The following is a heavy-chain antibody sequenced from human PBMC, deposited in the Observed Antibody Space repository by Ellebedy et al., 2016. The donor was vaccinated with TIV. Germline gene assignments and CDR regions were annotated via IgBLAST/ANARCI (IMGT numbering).Heavy chain of an antibody. CDR3: AREKSGHKWNDGFDS. CDR1: RVTFRSYW. V-gene: IGHV3-74*01. J-gene: IGHJ4*02. CDR2: INNDGSST. Sequence: GESLKISCAASRVTFRSYWMHWVRQAPGEGLVWVARINNDGSSTNYADSVKGRFTISRDNAKNSLYLQMNSLRADDTAVYYCAREKSGHKWNDGFDSWGQGTLVTVSS. D-gene: IGHD1-1*01.